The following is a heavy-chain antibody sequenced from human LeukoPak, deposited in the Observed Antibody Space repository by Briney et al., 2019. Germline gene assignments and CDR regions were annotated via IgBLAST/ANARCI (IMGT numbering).Heavy chain of an antibody. J-gene: IGHJ3*02. CDR3: ARDAVTAYCGGDCYPGAHI. CDR1: GFTFSSYG. Sequence: GGSLRFSCAASGFTFSSYGTHWVRQAPGKGLEWVAVISYDGSNKNYADSVKGRFTISRDNSKNTLYLQMNSLRAEDTAVYYCARDAVTAYCGGDCYPGAHIWGQGTMVTVSS. CDR2: ISYDGSNK. D-gene: IGHD2-21*02. V-gene: IGHV3-30-3*01.